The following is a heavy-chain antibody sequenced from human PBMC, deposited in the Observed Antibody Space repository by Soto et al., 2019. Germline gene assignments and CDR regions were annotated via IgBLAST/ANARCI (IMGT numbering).Heavy chain of an antibody. J-gene: IGHJ6*02. CDR2: IYCSGST. CDR1: GGSISSGDYY. CDR3: ARGYYDFLRGYWSSPPHATDV. Sequence: SETLSLTCTVSGGSISSGDYYWSWIRQPPGKGLEWFGYIYCSGSTYYNPSLKSRVTISVDTSKNQFSLKLSSVTAADTAVYYCARGYYDFLRGYWSSPPHATDVWGQGPTVTLAS. V-gene: IGHV4-30-4*01. D-gene: IGHD3-3*01.